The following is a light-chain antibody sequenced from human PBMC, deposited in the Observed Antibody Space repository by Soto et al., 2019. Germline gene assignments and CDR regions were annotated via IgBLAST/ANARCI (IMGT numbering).Light chain of an antibody. CDR2: AAS. Sequence: DILLTQSPSSLSASVGERVTITCRASQGISSNLAGYQQKPGKAPKLLIYAASTMQGAVPPRFTGSGSGTNFALTISSLQPEDFATYYCQQINAYPKTFGPGTKVAFK. CDR3: QQINAYPKT. V-gene: IGKV1-9*01. CDR1: QGISSN. J-gene: IGKJ3*01.